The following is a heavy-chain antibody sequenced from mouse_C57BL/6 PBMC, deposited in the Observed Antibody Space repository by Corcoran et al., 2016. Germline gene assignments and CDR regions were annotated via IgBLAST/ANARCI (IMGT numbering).Heavy chain of an antibody. D-gene: IGHD1-1*01. J-gene: IGHJ1*03. CDR1: GYSFTSYY. Sequence: QVQLQQSGPELVKPGASVKISCKASGYSFTSYYIHWVKQRPGQGLEWIGWFYPGSGNTKYNEKFKGKATLTADTYSSTSYMQLSSLTSADSAVDYGATYASYWYYDFWGKGTTVTVSS. CDR2: FYPGSGNT. CDR3: ATYASYWYYDF. V-gene: IGHV1-66*01.